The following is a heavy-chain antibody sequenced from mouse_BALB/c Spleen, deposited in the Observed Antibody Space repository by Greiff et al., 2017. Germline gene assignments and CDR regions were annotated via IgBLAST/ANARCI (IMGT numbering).Heavy chain of an antibody. J-gene: IGHJ4*01. CDR3: ASYYGNYPGAMDY. V-gene: IGHV1-14*01. D-gene: IGHD2-10*01. Sequence: VQLQQSGPELVKPGASVKMSCKASGYTFTSYVMHWVKQKPGQGLEWIGYINPYNDGTKYNEKFKGKATLTSDKSSSTAYMELSSLTSEDSAVYYCASYYGNYPGAMDYWGQGTSVTVSS. CDR2: INPYNDGT. CDR1: GYTFTSYV.